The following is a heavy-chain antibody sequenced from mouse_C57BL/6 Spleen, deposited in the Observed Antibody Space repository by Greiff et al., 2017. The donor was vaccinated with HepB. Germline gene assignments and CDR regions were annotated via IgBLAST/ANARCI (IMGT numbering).Heavy chain of an antibody. CDR1: GFTFSSYG. CDR2: ISSGGSYT. V-gene: IGHV5-6*02. J-gene: IGHJ2*01. D-gene: IGHD1-1*01. CDR3: ARLLGSSLDY. Sequence: DVMLVESGGDLVKPGGSLKLSCAASGFTFSSYGMSWVRQTPDKRLEWVATISSGGSYTYYPDSVKGRFTISRDNAKNTLYLQMSSLKSEDTAMYYCARLLGSSLDYWGQGTTLTVSS.